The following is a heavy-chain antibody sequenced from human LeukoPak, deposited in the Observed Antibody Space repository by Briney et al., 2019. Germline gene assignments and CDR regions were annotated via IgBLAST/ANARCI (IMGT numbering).Heavy chain of an antibody. D-gene: IGHD4-17*01. J-gene: IGHJ6*03. CDR3: ARVPMGDYGDYMDV. V-gene: IGHV4-61*02. CDR2: IYTSGST. CDR1: GGSISSGSYY. Sequence: EPSETLSLTCTVSGGSISSGSYYWSWIRQPAGKGLEWIGRIYTSGSTNYNPSLKSRVTISVDTSKNQFSLKLSSVTAADTAVYYCARVPMGDYGDYMDVWGKGTTVTISS.